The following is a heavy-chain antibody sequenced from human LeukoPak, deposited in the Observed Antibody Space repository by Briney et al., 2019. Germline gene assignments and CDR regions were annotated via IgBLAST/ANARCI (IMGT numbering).Heavy chain of an antibody. V-gene: IGHV3-30*03. CDR3: ARRKTASGPYDY. D-gene: IGHD1-26*01. J-gene: IGHJ4*02. CDR2: ISFDGSNK. CDR1: GFTLSSYG. Sequence: PGGSLRLSCAASGFTLSSYGVHWVRQAPGKGLEWVAVISFDGSNKYYADSVKGRFTISRDNAKNTLYLEMNSLRAEDTAVYYCARRKTASGPYDYWGQGTLVTVSS.